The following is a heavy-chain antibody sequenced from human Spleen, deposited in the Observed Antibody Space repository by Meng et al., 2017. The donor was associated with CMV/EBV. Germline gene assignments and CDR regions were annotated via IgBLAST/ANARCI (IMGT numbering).Heavy chain of an antibody. J-gene: IGHJ3*02. D-gene: IGHD5-18*01. CDR1: GGSIRSSPHF. CDR3: ARGDTARVSTPFDM. V-gene: IGHV4-39*07. Sequence: SETLSLTCTVSGGSIRSSPHFWGWVRQPPGKGLEWIGNIYYSGTTYFQPSLRGRVSISVDTSKNQLSLRQSSVTAADTAVYYCARGDTARVSTPFDMWGQGTLVTVSS. CDR2: IYYSGTT.